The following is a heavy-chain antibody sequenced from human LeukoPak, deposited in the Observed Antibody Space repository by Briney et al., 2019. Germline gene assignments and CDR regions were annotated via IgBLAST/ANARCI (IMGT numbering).Heavy chain of an antibody. CDR1: GGTFSSYT. V-gene: IGHV1-69*04. J-gene: IGHJ6*02. Sequence: SVKVSCKASGGTFSSYTISWVRQAPGQGLEWMGRIIPILGIANYAQKFQGRVTITADKSTSTAYMELSSLRSEDTAVYYCAREGAIAAAPREAYYGMDVWGQGTTVTVSS. CDR2: IIPILGIA. D-gene: IGHD6-13*01. CDR3: AREGAIAAAPREAYYGMDV.